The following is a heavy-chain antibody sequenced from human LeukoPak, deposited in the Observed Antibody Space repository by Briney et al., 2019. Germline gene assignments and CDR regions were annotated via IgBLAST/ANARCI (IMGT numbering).Heavy chain of an antibody. CDR2: IYYSGST. J-gene: IGHJ6*03. Sequence: PSETLSLTCTVSGGSISSYYWSWIRQPPGKGLEWIGYIYYSGSTNYNPSLKSRVTTSVDTSKNQFSLKLSSVTAADTAVYYCARVQTYYDFWSGYTTTPYYYYYMDVWGKGTTVTVSS. V-gene: IGHV4-59*01. CDR1: GGSISSYY. CDR3: ARVQTYYDFWSGYTTTPYYYYYMDV. D-gene: IGHD3-3*01.